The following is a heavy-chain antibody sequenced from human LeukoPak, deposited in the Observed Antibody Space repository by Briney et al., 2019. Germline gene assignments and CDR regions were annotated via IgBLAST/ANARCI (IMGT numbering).Heavy chain of an antibody. Sequence: SETLSLTCTVSGGSISCSSCYWGWIRQPPGKGLEWIGSIYYSGSTYYNPSLKSRVTISVDSSKNQFSLRLSSVTAADTAVYYCARHGSSWYEFAYWGQGTLVTVSS. D-gene: IGHD6-13*01. CDR2: IYYSGST. V-gene: IGHV4-39*01. CDR1: GGSISCSSCY. CDR3: ARHGSSWYEFAY. J-gene: IGHJ4*02.